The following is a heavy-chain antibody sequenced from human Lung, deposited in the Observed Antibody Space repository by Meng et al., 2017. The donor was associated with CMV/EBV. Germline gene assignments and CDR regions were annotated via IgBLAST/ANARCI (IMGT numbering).Heavy chain of an antibody. CDR2: ISYDGSSR. V-gene: IGHV3-30*18. J-gene: IGHJ4*02. Sequence: LSCAASGFIVSDYGMHWFRQAPGKGLEWVAIISYDGSSRYYGDSVKGRFTISRDNSKNTLYLQMDSLRANDTAVYYCANILYSSSSDYWGQGTLVTVSS. CDR3: ANILYSSSSDY. CDR1: GFIVSDYG. D-gene: IGHD6-6*01.